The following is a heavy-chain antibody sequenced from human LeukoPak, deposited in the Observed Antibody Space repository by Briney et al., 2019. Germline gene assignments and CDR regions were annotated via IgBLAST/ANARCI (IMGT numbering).Heavy chain of an antibody. V-gene: IGHV3-23*01. CDR1: GFPFSNHA. CDR2: MIGSGSST. D-gene: IGHD6-19*01. J-gene: IGHJ4*02. Sequence: RGSLRLSCAASGFPFSNHAMSWVRQAPGKGLEWVSAMIGSGSSTYYADSVKGRFTISRDNARNTLFLQMNSLRVEDTAVYYCAKDETHSSGWAPFDSWGQGTLVIVSS. CDR3: AKDETHSSGWAPFDS.